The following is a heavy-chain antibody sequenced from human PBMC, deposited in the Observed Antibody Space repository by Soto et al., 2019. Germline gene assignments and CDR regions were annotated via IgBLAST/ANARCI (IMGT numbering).Heavy chain of an antibody. CDR1: GFTFSSYG. V-gene: IGHV3-33*01. Sequence: QVQLVESGGGVVQPGRSLRLSCAASGFTFSSYGMHWVRQAPGKGLEWVAVIWYDGSNKYYADSVKGRFTISRDNSKNTRERQRDSLSAEETAVYYCARDRGASAGRNCFDPWGQGTLVTVSS. D-gene: IGHD6-13*01. J-gene: IGHJ5*02. CDR2: IWYDGSNK. CDR3: ARDRGASAGRNCFDP.